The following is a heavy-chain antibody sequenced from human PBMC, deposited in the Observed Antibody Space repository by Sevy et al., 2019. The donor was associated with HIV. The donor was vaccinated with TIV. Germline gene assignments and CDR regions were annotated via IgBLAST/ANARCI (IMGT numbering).Heavy chain of an antibody. CDR3: ARGDPELFYGMDA. D-gene: IGHD1-7*01. J-gene: IGHJ6*02. Sequence: GGSLRLSCAASGFTFSGSARHWVRQASGKGLEWVGRIRSKANSYATAYATSGKGRFTISRDDSKNTAYLQMNSLKTEDTAVYYCARGDPELFYGMDAWGQGTKVTVSS. V-gene: IGHV3-73*01. CDR2: IRSKANSYAT. CDR1: GFTFSGSA.